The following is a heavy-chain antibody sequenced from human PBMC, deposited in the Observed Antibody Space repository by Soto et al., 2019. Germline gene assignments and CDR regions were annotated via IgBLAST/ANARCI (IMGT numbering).Heavy chain of an antibody. J-gene: IGHJ5*02. V-gene: IGHV3-23*01. D-gene: IGHD3-10*01. CDR2: ISGGGIST. Sequence: EVQLLESGGGLVQPGGSLTLSCGASGFTLSIYAMSWVRQAPGKGLEWVSAISGGGISTYYAESVWGRFTISRDNLGNTLYLRMNRLRAEDTAVYYCARDAISMVRGTNNWFDPWGQVNLVTVSS. CDR3: ARDAISMVRGTNNWFDP. CDR1: GFTLSIYA.